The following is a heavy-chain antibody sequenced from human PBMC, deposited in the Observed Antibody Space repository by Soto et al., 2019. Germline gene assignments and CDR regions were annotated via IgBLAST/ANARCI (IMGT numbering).Heavy chain of an antibody. CDR2: ITGSGRDT. V-gene: IGHV3-23*01. CDR3: AKNGLDNSPSAIDS. D-gene: IGHD1-1*01. CDR1: GFTFRNNV. J-gene: IGHJ4*02. Sequence: GGSLRLSCTASGFTFRNNVLSWVRQAPGKGLDWVSGITGSGRDTYYADSVKGRFTISRDNSKNMVFLQMNSLRAEDTTLYYCAKNGLDNSPSAIDSWGPGTLVTVSS.